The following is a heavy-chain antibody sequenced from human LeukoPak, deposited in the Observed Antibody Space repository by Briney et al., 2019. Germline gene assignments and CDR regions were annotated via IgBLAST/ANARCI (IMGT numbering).Heavy chain of an antibody. CDR1: GGSISSSSYY. CDR2: IYYSGST. D-gene: IGHD6-6*01. Sequence: SETLSLTCTVSGGSISSSSYYWGWIRQPPGKGLEWIGYIYYSGSTNYNPSLKSRVTISVDTSKNQFSLKLSSVTAADTAVYYCARSPYSSSIGYFDYWGQGTLVTVSS. J-gene: IGHJ4*02. CDR3: ARSPYSSSIGYFDY. V-gene: IGHV4-61*05.